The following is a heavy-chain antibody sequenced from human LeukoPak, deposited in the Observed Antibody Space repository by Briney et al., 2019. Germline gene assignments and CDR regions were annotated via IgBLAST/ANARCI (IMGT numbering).Heavy chain of an antibody. D-gene: IGHD3-10*01. V-gene: IGHV4-34*01. CDR3: ARDAPIAMVRGVHPYWYFDL. Sequence: SETLSLTCAVYGGSFRGYYWSWIRRPPGEGLEWIGEINHSGSTNYNPSLKSRVTISVDTSKNQFSLKLSSVTAADTAVYYCARDAPIAMVRGVHPYWYFDLWGRGTLVTVSS. CDR1: GGSFRGYY. CDR2: INHSGST. J-gene: IGHJ2*01.